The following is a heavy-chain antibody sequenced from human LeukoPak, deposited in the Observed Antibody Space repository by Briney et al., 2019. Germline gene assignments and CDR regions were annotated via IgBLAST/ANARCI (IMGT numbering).Heavy chain of an antibody. J-gene: IGHJ4*02. D-gene: IGHD3-10*01. V-gene: IGHV3-15*01. CDR1: GFTFSNAW. CDR3: TTDADYYGSGNPFDY. CDR2: IKSKTDGGTT. Sequence: GRSLRLSCAASGFTFSNAWMSWVRQAPGKGLEWVGRIKSKTDGGTTDYAAPVKGRFTISRDDSKNTLYLQMNSLKTEDTAVYYCTTDADYYGSGNPFDYWGQGTLVTVSS.